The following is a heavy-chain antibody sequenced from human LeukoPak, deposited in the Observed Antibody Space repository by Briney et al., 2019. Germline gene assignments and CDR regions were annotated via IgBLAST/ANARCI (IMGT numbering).Heavy chain of an antibody. J-gene: IGHJ4*02. CDR3: ASSRELHRYDY. CDR2: IYYGAST. D-gene: IGHD1-7*01. CDR1: GGSISSSGFY. V-gene: IGHV4-39*01. Sequence: PSETLSLTCTVSGGSISSSGFYWGWIRQPPGKGLERIGSIYYGASTYYNPSLKSRVTMSVDTSKNQFSLKLSSVTAADTAVYYCASSRELHRYDYWGQGTLVTVSS.